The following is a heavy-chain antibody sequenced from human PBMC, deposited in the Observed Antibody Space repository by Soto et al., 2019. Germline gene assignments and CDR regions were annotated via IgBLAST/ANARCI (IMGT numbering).Heavy chain of an antibody. Sequence: QVQLQESGPGLVKPSEALSLTCTVSGCSITSSNYHWGWSRQPPGKGLVWIGTTYYSGNTYYNPSLKSRVPMSMDASKHQFSLRLGSVAVEDTAVYYCSRLTNARPGDDWGQGTLVTVSS. CDR1: GCSITSSNYH. D-gene: IGHD2-2*01. CDR3: SRLTNARPGDD. V-gene: IGHV4-39*01. CDR2: TYYSGNT. J-gene: IGHJ4*02.